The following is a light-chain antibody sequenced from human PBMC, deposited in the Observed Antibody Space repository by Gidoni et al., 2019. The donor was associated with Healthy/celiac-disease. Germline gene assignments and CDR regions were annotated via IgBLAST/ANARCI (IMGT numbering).Light chain of an antibody. J-gene: IGKJ4*01. Sequence: DIQMTQSPSSLSASVGDRVTITCRASQSISSYLNWYPQKPGKAPKLLIYAAASLQSGVPSRFSGSGSGTDFTLTISSLQPEEFATYYCQQSYSTPLTFXGXTKVEIK. CDR3: QQSYSTPLT. V-gene: IGKV1-39*01. CDR1: QSISSY. CDR2: AAA.